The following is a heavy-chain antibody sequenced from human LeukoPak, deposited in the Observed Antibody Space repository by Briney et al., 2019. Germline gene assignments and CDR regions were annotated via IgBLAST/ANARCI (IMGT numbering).Heavy chain of an antibody. Sequence: GRSLRLSCAASGFTFDDYAMHWVRQAPGKGLEWVSGISWNSGSIGYADSVKGRFTISRDNAKNSLYLQMNSLRAEDTALYYCAKDKGTMVRGVIPNRYWYFDLWGRGTLATVSS. CDR1: GFTFDDYA. V-gene: IGHV3-9*01. CDR3: AKDKGTMVRGVIPNRYWYFDL. D-gene: IGHD3-10*01. CDR2: ISWNSGSI. J-gene: IGHJ2*01.